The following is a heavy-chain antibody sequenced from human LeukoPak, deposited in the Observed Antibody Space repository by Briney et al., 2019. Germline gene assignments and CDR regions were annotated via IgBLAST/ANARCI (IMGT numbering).Heavy chain of an antibody. Sequence: GGSLRLSCAASGFTFSSYAMSWVRQAPGKGLEWVSAISGSGGSTYYADSVKGRFTISRDNSKNTLYLQMNSLRAEDTAVYYCAKQRGRHYYYYYHMDVWGKGTTVTVSS. D-gene: IGHD1-1*01. CDR2: ISGSGGST. CDR3: AKQRGRHYYYYYHMDV. J-gene: IGHJ6*03. CDR1: GFTFSSYA. V-gene: IGHV3-23*01.